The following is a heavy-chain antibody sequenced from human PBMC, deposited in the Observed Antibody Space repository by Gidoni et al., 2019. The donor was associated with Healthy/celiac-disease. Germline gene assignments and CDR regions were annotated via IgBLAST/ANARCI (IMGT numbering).Heavy chain of an antibody. J-gene: IGHJ4*02. CDR1: GYTFTSYY. Sequence: QVQLVQSGAEVKKPGASVTVSCKASGYTFTSYYMPWVRQAPGQGLEWMGIINPSGGSTSYAQKFQGRVTMTRDTSTSTVYMELSRLRSEDTAVYYCAREPGRRTVRSGWSGVDYWGQGTLVTVSS. CDR2: INPSGGST. D-gene: IGHD6-19*01. CDR3: AREPGRRTVRSGWSGVDY. V-gene: IGHV1-46*01.